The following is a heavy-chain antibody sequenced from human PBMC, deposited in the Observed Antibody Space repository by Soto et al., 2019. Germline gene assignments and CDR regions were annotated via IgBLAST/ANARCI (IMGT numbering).Heavy chain of an antibody. CDR3: ARDVIVATKADYYYYYGMDV. CDR1: GYTFTSYY. D-gene: IGHD5-12*01. Sequence: ASVKVSCKASGYTFTSYYMHWVRLAPGQGLEWMGIINPSGGSTSYAQKFQGRVTMTRDTSTSTVYMELSSLRSEDTAVYYCARDVIVATKADYYYYYGMDVWGQGTTVTVSS. V-gene: IGHV1-46*01. CDR2: INPSGGST. J-gene: IGHJ6*02.